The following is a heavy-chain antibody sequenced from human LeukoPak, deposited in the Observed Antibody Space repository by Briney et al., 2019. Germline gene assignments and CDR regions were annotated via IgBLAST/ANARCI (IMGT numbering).Heavy chain of an antibody. Sequence: PGGSLRLSCAASGFTFSSYAMSWVRQAPGKGLEWVSAISGSGGSTYYADSVKGRFTISRDNSKNTLYLQMNSLRAEDTAVYYCARDLKGGGADILTGPVDYWGQGTLVTVSS. D-gene: IGHD3-9*01. V-gene: IGHV3-23*01. CDR2: ISGSGGST. CDR3: ARDLKGGGADILTGPVDY. CDR1: GFTFSSYA. J-gene: IGHJ4*02.